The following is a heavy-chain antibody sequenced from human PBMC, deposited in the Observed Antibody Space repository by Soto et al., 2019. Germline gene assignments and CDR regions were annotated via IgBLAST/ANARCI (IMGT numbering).Heavy chain of an antibody. J-gene: IGHJ4*02. CDR3: ARDGGYSYGPQGY. D-gene: IGHD5-18*01. CDR2: IKQDGSEK. V-gene: IGHV3-7*03. Sequence: GGSLRLSCAASGFTFSSYWMSWVRQAPGKGLEWVANIKQDGSEKYYVDSVKGRFTISRDNAKNSLYLQMNSLRAEDTAVYYYARDGGYSYGPQGYWGQGTLVTVSS. CDR1: GFTFSSYW.